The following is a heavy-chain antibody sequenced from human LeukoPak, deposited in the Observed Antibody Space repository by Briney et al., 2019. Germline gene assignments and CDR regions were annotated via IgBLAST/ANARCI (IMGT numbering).Heavy chain of an antibody. J-gene: IGHJ4*02. CDR1: GYTFTGYY. V-gene: IGHV1-2*02. CDR2: INPNSGGT. CDR3: ARSRRGDYYDSSGYYSPHEYYFDY. Sequence: GASVKVSCKASGYTFTGYYMHWVRQAPGQGLEWRGWINPNSGGTNYAQKFQGRVTMTRDTSISTAYMELSRLRSDDTAVYYCARSRRGDYYDSSGYYSPHEYYFDYWGQGTLVTVSS. D-gene: IGHD3-22*01.